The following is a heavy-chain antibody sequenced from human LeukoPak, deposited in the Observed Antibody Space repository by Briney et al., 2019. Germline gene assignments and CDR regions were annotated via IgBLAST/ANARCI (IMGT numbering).Heavy chain of an antibody. J-gene: IGHJ4*02. V-gene: IGHV1-69*13. CDR3: ARSPLYCSGGSCYLGY. D-gene: IGHD2-15*01. CDR1: GYTFTSYG. CDR2: IIPIFGTA. Sequence: SVKVSCKASGYTFTSYGISWVRQAPGQGLEWMGGIIPIFGTANYAQKFQGRVTITADESTSTAYMELSSLRSEDTAVYYCARSPLYCSGGSCYLGYWGQGTLVTVSS.